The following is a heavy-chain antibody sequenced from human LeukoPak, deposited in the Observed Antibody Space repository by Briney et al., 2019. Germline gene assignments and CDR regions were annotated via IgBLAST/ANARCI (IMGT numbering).Heavy chain of an antibody. Sequence: GSLRLSCAASGFTFSSYSMNWVRQAPGKGLEWVSSISSSSYIYYADSVKGRFTISRDNAKNSLYLQMNSLRAEDTAVYYCARGISSSYYYYMDVWGKGTTVTVSS. V-gene: IGHV3-21*01. D-gene: IGHD6-6*01. CDR1: GFTFSSYS. CDR3: ARGISSSYYYYMDV. CDR2: ISSSSYI. J-gene: IGHJ6*03.